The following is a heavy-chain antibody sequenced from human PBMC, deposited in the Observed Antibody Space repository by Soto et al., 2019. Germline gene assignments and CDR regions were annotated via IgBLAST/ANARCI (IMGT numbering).Heavy chain of an antibody. V-gene: IGHV4-34*01. CDR3: ARGRYSNYPNPPYYYYYGMDV. CDR2: INHSGST. J-gene: IGHJ6*02. CDR1: GGSFSGYY. D-gene: IGHD4-4*01. Sequence: SETLSLTCAVYGGSFSGYYWSWIRQPPGKGLEWIGEINHSGSTNYNPSLKSRVTISVDMSKNQFSLKLSSVTAADTAVYYCARGRYSNYPNPPYYYYYGMDVWGQGTTVTVSS.